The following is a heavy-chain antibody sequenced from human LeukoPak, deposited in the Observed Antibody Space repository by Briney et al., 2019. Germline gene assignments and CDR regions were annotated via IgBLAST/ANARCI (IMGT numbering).Heavy chain of an antibody. J-gene: IGHJ4*02. Sequence: PGGSLTLSCSASGFTFSSYALHWVRQAPGKGLESVSAISSNGGSTSYADSVKGRFTISRDNSKNTLYLQMSSLRAEDTAVYYCVKDWGSGWYRFDCWGQGTLVTVSS. CDR1: GFTFSSYA. D-gene: IGHD6-19*01. CDR3: VKDWGSGWYRFDC. V-gene: IGHV3-64D*09. CDR2: ISSNGGST.